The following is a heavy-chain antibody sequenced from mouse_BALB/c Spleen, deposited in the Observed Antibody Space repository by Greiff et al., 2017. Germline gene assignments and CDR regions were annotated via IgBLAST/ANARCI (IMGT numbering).Heavy chain of an antibody. J-gene: IGHJ2*01. CDR2: IRLKSNNYAT. V-gene: IGHV6-6*02. CDR3: TRLTDYYFDY. Sequence: EVQVVESGGGLVQPGGSMKLSCVASGFTFSNYWMNWVRQSPEKGLEWVAEIRLKSNNYATHYAESVKGRFTISRDDSKSSVYLQMNNLRAEDTGIYYCTRLTDYYFDYWGQGTTLTVSS. CDR1: GFTFSNYW.